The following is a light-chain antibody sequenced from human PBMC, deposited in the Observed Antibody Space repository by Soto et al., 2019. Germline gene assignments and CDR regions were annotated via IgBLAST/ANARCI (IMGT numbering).Light chain of an antibody. V-gene: IGKV4-1*01. J-gene: IGKJ1*01. Sequence: DIVMTQSPDSLAVSLGERATINCKSSQSVLYSSNNKNYLTWYQQKPGQPPKLLIYWASTRESGVPDRFSGSGSGTDFTLTISSLQAEDVAVYYCQQYYNTPWTFRQGTKVEIK. CDR1: QSVLYSSNNKNY. CDR2: WAS. CDR3: QQYYNTPWT.